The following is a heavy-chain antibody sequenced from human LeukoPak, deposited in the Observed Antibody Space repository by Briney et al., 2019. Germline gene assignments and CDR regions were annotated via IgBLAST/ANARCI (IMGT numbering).Heavy chain of an antibody. V-gene: IGHV4-39*07. CDR3: ARQRNRSPRLDP. J-gene: IGHJ5*02. D-gene: IGHD6-25*01. Sequence: KPSETLSLTCTVSGGSISSSSYYWGWIRQPPGKGLEWIGSIYYSGSTYYNPSLKSRVTISVDTSKNQFSLKLSSVTAADTAVYYCARQRNRSPRLDPWGQGTLVTVSS. CDR2: IYYSGST. CDR1: GGSISSSSYY.